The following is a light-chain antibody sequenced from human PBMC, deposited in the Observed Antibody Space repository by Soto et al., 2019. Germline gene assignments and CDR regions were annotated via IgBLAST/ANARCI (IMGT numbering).Light chain of an antibody. V-gene: IGKV3-15*01. CDR1: QSVAGN. J-gene: IGKJ1*01. Sequence: EIVMTQSPATLSVSPGERATLSCRASQSVAGNLAWYQQKPGQAPRLLMYGASTRATGIPARFSGSGSGTEITRSISSLPSEDFFGYYCQQDNNWPLNFCRGAKAEIK. CDR3: QQDNNWPLN. CDR2: GAS.